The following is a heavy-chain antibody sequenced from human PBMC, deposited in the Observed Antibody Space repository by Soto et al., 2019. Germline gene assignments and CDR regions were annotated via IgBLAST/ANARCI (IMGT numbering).Heavy chain of an antibody. CDR2: IYYTGST. J-gene: IGHJ6*02. V-gene: IGHV4-59*01. CDR3: ARDRNPGVYSYYYYYGMDV. D-gene: IGHD4-4*01. CDR1: GGSISSYY. Sequence: SETLSLTCTVPGGSISSYYWSWIRQPPGKGLEWIGYIYYTGSTNYNPSLKSRVTISVDTSQNQFSLKLSSVTAADAAVYFCARDRNPGVYSYYYYYGMDVWGQGTTVTVSS.